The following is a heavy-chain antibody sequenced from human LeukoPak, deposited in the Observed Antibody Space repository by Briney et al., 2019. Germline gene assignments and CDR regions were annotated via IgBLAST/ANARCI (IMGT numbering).Heavy chain of an antibody. CDR1: GGSISSYY. CDR2: INYSGNT. V-gene: IGHV4-59*08. J-gene: IGHJ4*02. CDR3: ARTYSNYESYFDY. Sequence: SETLSLTCTVSGGSISSYYWSWIRQPPGKGLEWIGYINYSGNTNYNPSLKSPVTISADTSKNQFSLKLSSVTAADTAVYYCARTYSNYESYFDYWGQGTLVTVSS. D-gene: IGHD4-11*01.